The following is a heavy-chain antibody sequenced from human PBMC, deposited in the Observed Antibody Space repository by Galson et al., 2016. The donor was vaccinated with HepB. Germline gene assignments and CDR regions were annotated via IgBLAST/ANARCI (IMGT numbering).Heavy chain of an antibody. D-gene: IGHD3-3*01. CDR2: IRSRAYGA. Sequence: SLRLSCAASGFTFGDYAMSWFRQAPGKGLEWVGFIRSRAYGAEYAASVKGRFTITRDDSKSIHYLQMNSLKTEDTAVYYCTSRRFLGWLAEDHWGQGTLVTVSS. J-gene: IGHJ4*02. CDR1: GFTFGDYA. CDR3: TSRRFLGWLAEDH. V-gene: IGHV3-49*03.